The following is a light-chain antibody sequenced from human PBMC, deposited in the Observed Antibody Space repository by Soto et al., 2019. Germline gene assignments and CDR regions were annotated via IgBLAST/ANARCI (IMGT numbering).Light chain of an antibody. CDR3: LQDYNYPLT. CDR2: STS. Sequence: AIQMTQSPSSLSASVGDRVTITCRASQGIRNDLGWYQQKPGKAPKLLIYSTSSLQSGVPSRFSGSGSGTDFTLTISSLQPEDFATYYCLQDYNYPLTFGGGTKVDIK. J-gene: IGKJ4*01. V-gene: IGKV1-6*01. CDR1: QGIRND.